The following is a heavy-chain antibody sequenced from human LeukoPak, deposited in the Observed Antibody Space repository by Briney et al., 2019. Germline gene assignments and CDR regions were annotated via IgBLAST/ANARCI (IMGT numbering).Heavy chain of an antibody. D-gene: IGHD6-6*01. CDR3: ARRGVRMGDSSSSGAFDI. Sequence: SETLSLTCTVSGNSINSYYWSWLRQPAGKGLEWIGRIYTSGSTYYNPSLKSRVTMSIDTSKNQFSLKLSSVTAADTAVYYCARRGVRMGDSSSSGAFDIWGQGTMVTVSS. V-gene: IGHV4-4*07. CDR2: IYTSGST. CDR1: GNSINSYY. J-gene: IGHJ3*02.